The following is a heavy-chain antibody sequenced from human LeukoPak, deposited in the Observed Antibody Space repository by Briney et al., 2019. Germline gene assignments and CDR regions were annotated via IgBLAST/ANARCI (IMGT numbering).Heavy chain of an antibody. D-gene: IGHD4-17*01. V-gene: IGHV3-7*05. CDR3: ARADYGDYGAY. CDR2: IKQDGSEK. J-gene: IGHJ4*02. Sequence: GGSLRLSCAASRFTFSRYWMSWVRQAPGKGLEGVANIKQDGSEKYYVDSMKGRFTISRDNAKNSLYLQMNSLRAEDTAVYYCARADYGDYGAYWGQGTLVTVSS. CDR1: RFTFSRYW.